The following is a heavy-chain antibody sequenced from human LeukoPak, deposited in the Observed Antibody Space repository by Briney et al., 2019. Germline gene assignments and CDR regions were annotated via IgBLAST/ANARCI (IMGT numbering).Heavy chain of an antibody. CDR3: ARERGYYASGSYYDY. D-gene: IGHD3-10*01. CDR1: GGSISSYY. Sequence: SETLSLTCTVSGGSISSYYWSWIRQPAGKGLEWIGRIYSSGSTNYNPSLKSRVTMSVDTSKNQFSLKLTSVTAADTAVYYCARERGYYASGSYYDYWGQGTLVTVSS. CDR2: IYSSGST. J-gene: IGHJ4*02. V-gene: IGHV4-4*07.